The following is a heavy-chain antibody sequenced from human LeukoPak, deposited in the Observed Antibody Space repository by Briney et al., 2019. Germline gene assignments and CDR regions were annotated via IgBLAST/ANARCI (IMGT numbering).Heavy chain of an antibody. CDR2: MHPGNGNT. Sequence: ASVKVSCKASGYRFISNYIQWVRQAPGLGPEWMGWMHPGNGNTRYAEKFQGRVTMTRDTSINTAYMDLSSLRSDDTAVYYCAREGSYCVGGDCYSFDFWGQGTLIAVSS. D-gene: IGHD2-21*02. J-gene: IGHJ4*02. CDR1: GYRFISNY. V-gene: IGHV1-2*02. CDR3: AREGSYCVGGDCYSFDF.